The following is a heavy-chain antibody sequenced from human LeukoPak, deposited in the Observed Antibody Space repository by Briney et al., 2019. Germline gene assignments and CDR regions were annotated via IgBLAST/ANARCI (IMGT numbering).Heavy chain of an antibody. CDR1: GFSFSGAW. CDR2: INHSGST. D-gene: IGHD6-6*01. CDR3: ATHMYSSSSEFDY. V-gene: IGHV4-34*01. Sequence: GSLRLSCAASGFSFSGAWMSWVRQAPGKGLEWIGEINHSGSTNYNPSLKSRVTISVDTSKNQFSLKLSSVTAADTAVYYCATHMYSSSSEFDYWGQGTLVTVSS. J-gene: IGHJ4*02.